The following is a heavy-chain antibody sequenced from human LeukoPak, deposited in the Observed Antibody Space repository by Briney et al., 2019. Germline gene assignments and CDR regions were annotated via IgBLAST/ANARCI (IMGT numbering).Heavy chain of an antibody. CDR2: FSSDGSST. J-gene: IGHJ4*02. Sequence: GGSLRLSCSASGFTFSSSAVYWVRQAPGKGLEYVSAFSSDGSSTFYADSVKGRFTISRDNSKNTLYLQMNSLRAEDTAVYYCARDYNGSGEYWGQGTLVTVSS. V-gene: IGHV3-64*04. CDR1: GFTFSSSA. D-gene: IGHD6-19*01. CDR3: ARDYNGSGEY.